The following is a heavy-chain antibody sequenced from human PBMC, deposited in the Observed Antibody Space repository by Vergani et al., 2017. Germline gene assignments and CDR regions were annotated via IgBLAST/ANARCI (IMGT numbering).Heavy chain of an antibody. V-gene: IGHV3-66*01. Sequence: VELLESGGGLAQPGGSLRVSCSASGFRVTTYYMSWVRQAPGKGLEWVSVIKSDGRTSYAESVRGRFTISRDTSRNAVYLQMSSVRADDTAVYYCARDYGSGPPQSRRLLYDIGWFDPWGQGTLVTVSS. CDR2: IKSDGRT. J-gene: IGHJ5*02. CDR1: GFRVTTYY. CDR3: ARDYGSGPPQSRRLLYDIGWFDP. D-gene: IGHD3-10*01.